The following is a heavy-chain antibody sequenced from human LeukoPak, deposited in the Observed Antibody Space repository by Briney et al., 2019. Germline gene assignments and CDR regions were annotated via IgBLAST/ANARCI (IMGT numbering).Heavy chain of an antibody. CDR1: GGSISSYY. Sequence: SETLSLTCTVSGGSISSYYWSRIRQPAGKGLEWIGRIYTTGSTNYNPSLKSRVTMSVDTSKNQFSLKLNSVTAADTAVYYCARELRSFGYYYYYMDVWGKGTTVTISS. V-gene: IGHV4-4*07. J-gene: IGHJ6*03. CDR2: IYTTGST. CDR3: ARELRSFGYYYYYMDV. D-gene: IGHD3-10*01.